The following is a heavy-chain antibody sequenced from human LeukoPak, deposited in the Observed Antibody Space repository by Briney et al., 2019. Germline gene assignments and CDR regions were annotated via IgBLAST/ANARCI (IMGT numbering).Heavy chain of an antibody. D-gene: IGHD5-18*01. V-gene: IGHV4-59*11. Sequence: SETLSLTCTVSGGSMTTHHWNWIRQTPGKGLEWIGYVFDSGRTKENPSLKSRVTLSADTSKNQLSLRLSSVTAADTAVYYCTTIKRGNIFGYFDFWGRGILVTVSS. CDR1: GGSMTTHH. J-gene: IGHJ4*02. CDR3: TTIKRGNIFGYFDF. CDR2: VFDSGRT.